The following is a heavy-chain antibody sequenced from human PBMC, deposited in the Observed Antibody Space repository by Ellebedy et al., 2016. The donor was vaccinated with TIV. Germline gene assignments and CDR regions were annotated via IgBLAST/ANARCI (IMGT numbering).Heavy chain of an antibody. Sequence: ASVKVSCKTSGFTFTDYYMHWVRQAPGQGLEWMGWINPNSGGTNYAQKFQGGVTMTRDTSISTAYMELSRLRSDDTAVYYCARVRNWNYTGGMDVWGQGTTVTVSS. CDR2: INPNSGGT. CDR3: ARVRNWNYTGGMDV. CDR1: GFTFTDYY. D-gene: IGHD1-7*01. V-gene: IGHV1-2*02. J-gene: IGHJ6*02.